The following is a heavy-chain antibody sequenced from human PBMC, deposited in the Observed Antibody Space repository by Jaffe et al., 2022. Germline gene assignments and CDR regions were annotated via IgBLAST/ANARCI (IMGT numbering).Heavy chain of an antibody. J-gene: IGHJ6*03. D-gene: IGHD3-3*01. Sequence: EVQLVESGGGLVQPGGSLKLSCAASGFTFSGSAMHWVRQASGKGLEWVGRIRSKANSYATAYAASVKGRFTISRDDSKNTAYLQMNSLKTEDTAVYYCTRQVSDYDFWSGSQNYYYYMDVWGKGTTVTVSS. CDR2: IRSKANSYAT. V-gene: IGHV3-73*02. CDR3: TRQVSDYDFWSGSQNYYYYMDV. CDR1: GFTFSGSA.